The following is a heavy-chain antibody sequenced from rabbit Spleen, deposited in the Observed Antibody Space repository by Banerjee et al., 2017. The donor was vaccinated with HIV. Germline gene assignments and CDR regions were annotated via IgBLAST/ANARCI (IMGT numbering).Heavy chain of an antibody. D-gene: IGHD2-1*01. V-gene: IGHV1S7*01. J-gene: IGHJ3*01. CDR1: GFTLSSYY. CDR2: IDPVFGST. Sequence: QLKESGGGLVQPGGSLKLSCTASGFTLSSYYMNWVRQAPGKGLEWIGYIDPVFGSTYYASWVNGRFTISSHNAQNTLYLQLNSLTAADTATYFCVRDSDDYGDYTRLDLWGQGTLVTVS. CDR3: VRDSDDYGDYTRLDL.